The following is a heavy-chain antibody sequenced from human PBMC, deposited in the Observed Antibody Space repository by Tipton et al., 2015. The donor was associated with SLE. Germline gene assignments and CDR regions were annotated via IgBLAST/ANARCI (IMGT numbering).Heavy chain of an antibody. CDR2: IYTSGST. Sequence: TLSLTCTVSGGSISSSSYYWGWIRHPPGKGLEWVGGIYTSGSTHYNPSLKSRVTIPVDTSKNQFSLKLSSVTAADTAVYYCAREKRYCSGGSCYPFDYWGQGTLVTVSS. J-gene: IGHJ4*02. V-gene: IGHV4-39*07. CDR3: AREKRYCSGGSCYPFDY. D-gene: IGHD2-15*01. CDR1: GGSISSSSYY.